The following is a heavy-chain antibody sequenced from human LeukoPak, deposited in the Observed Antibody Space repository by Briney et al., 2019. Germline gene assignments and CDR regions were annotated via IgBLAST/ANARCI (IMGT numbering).Heavy chain of an antibody. V-gene: IGHV1-8*03. CDR3: ARVELLSGGSCYY. CDR2: MNPNSGNT. J-gene: IGHJ4*02. Sequence: ASVKVSCKASGYTFTSYDINWVRQATGQGLEWMGWMNPNSGNTGYAQKFQGRVTITRNTSISTAYMELSSLRSEDTAVYYCARVELLSGGSCYYWGQGTLVTVSS. D-gene: IGHD2-15*01. CDR1: GYTFTSYD.